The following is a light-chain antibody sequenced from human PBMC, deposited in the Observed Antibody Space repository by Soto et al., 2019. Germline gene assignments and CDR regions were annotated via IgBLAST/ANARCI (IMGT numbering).Light chain of an antibody. CDR1: QTISNW. J-gene: IGKJ4*01. Sequence: IQMTQSPSTLSASVGDRVTITCQASQTISNWLAWYQQKPGKAPKLLIYKASTLESGVPSRFSGSGSGTEFTLTISRLEPEDFAVYYCQQFSSYPLTFGGGTKVDIK. CDR3: QQFSSYPLT. CDR2: KAS. V-gene: IGKV1-5*03.